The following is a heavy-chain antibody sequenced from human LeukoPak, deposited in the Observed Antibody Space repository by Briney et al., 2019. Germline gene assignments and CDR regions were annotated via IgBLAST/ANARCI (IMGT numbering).Heavy chain of an antibody. Sequence: KPSETLSLTCAVYGGSFSGYYWSWIRQPPGKGLEWIGSIYYSGSTYYNPSLKSRVTISVDTSKNQFSLKLSSVTAADTAVYYCASLYVEMATITYFDYWGQGTLVTVSS. CDR1: GGSFSGYY. J-gene: IGHJ4*02. D-gene: IGHD5-24*01. CDR3: ASLYVEMATITYFDY. CDR2: IYYSGST. V-gene: IGHV4-34*01.